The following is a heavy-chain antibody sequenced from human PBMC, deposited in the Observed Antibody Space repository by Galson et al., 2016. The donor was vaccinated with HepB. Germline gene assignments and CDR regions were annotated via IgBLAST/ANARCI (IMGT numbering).Heavy chain of an antibody. CDR2: TYYRSKWYN. J-gene: IGHJ6*02. D-gene: IGHD6-13*01. CDR1: GDSVSSNSAA. V-gene: IGHV6-1*01. CDR3: AREGVQQLVRGVYYYGLDV. Sequence: CAISGDSVSSNSAAWNWIRQSPSRGLEWLGRTYYRSKWYNDYTVSVKSRITINPDTSKNQFSLQLNSVTPEDTAVYYCAREGVQQLVRGVYYYGLDVWGQGTTVTVSS.